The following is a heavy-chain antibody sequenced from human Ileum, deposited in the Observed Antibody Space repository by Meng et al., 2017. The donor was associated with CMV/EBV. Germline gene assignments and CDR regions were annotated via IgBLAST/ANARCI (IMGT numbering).Heavy chain of an antibody. V-gene: IGHV3-23*01. J-gene: IGHJ4*02. CDR1: GFNYSIYV. Sequence: VQVLVSGGDLIQPGGSLRLSCAASGFNYSIYVMTWVRQAPGKGLEWVSAIHAGGETTFYADSVKGRFTVSRDNSKKTLYLQMNSLRVEDTAVYYCVKGGWGDYWGQGTLVTVSS. CDR2: IHAGGETT. CDR3: VKGGWGDY. D-gene: IGHD3-16*01.